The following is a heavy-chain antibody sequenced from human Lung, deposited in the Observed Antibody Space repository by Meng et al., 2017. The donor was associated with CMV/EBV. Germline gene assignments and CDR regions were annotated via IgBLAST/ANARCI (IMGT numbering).Heavy chain of an antibody. CDR3: AHSRTGWYQLLLGLGVFTY. D-gene: IGHD2-2*01. CDR2: IYWNDDK. V-gene: IGHV2-5*01. Sequence: SGPXLVXPTQTLTLTCTFSGFSLSTSGVGVGWIRQPPGKALEWLALIYWNDDKRYSPSLKSRLTITKDTSKNQVVLTMTNMDPVDTATYYCAHSRTGWYQLLLGLGVFTYWGQGTLVTVSS. CDR1: GFSLSTSGVG. J-gene: IGHJ4*02.